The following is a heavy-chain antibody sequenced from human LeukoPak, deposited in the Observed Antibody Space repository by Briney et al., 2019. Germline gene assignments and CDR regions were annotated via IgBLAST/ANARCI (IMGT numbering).Heavy chain of an antibody. CDR3: ARGVTMMALYYYYYGMDV. Sequence: PSETLSLTCTVSGGSISSGGYYWSWIRQHPGKGLEWIGYIYYSGSTYYNPSLKSRVTISVDTSKNQFSLKLSSVTAADTAVYYCARGVTMMALYYYYYGMDVWGQGTTVTVSS. D-gene: IGHD3-22*01. CDR2: IYYSGST. V-gene: IGHV4-31*03. CDR1: GGSISSGGYY. J-gene: IGHJ6*02.